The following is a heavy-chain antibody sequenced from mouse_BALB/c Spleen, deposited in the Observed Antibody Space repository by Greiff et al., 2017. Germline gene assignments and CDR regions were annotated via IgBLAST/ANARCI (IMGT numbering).Heavy chain of an antibody. V-gene: IGHV1-67*01. J-gene: IGHJ4*01. CDR3: ARSEGIYYDHYYAMDY. CDR2: ISIYYDNT. D-gene: IGHD2-4*01. Sequence: QVQLKQSGPELVRPGESVKISCKGSGYTFTDYAMHWVKQSHAKSLEWIGVISIYYDNTNYNQKFKGKATMTVDKSSSTAYMELARLTSEDSAIYYCARSEGIYYDHYYAMDYWGQGTSVTVSS. CDR1: GYTFTDYA.